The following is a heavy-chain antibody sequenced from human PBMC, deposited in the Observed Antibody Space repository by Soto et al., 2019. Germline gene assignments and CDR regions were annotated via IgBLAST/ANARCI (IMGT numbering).Heavy chain of an antibody. V-gene: IGHV4-61*01. D-gene: IGHD1-26*01. CDR2: INYSGIT. Sequence: SETLSLTCSVSGGSVSSGYYSWNCIRQPPGKGLECIGYINYSGITYYNPSLKSRVTISVDRSKNQFSLKLSSVTAADTAVYYCARGDSGSYPYYFDYWGQGTLVTVSS. J-gene: IGHJ4*02. CDR3: ARGDSGSYPYYFDY. CDR1: GGSVSSGYYS.